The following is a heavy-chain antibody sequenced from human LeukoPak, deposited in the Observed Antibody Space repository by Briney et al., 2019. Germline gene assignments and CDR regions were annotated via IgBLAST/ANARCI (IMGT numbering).Heavy chain of an antibody. Sequence: SGGSLRLSCAASGVTFSNYGMNWVRQAPGKGLEWVSAITGSGGSTYYAESVKGRFTISRDDARNSLYLQMNSLTAEDTAVYYCARDPYSGAYGNTYYYYMDVWGKGTTVTISS. CDR1: GVTFSNYG. CDR2: ITGSGGST. CDR3: ARDPYSGAYGNTYYYYMDV. J-gene: IGHJ6*03. V-gene: IGHV3-23*01. D-gene: IGHD1-26*01.